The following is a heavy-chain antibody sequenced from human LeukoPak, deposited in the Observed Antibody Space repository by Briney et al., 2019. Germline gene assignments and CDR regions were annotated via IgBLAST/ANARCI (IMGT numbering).Heavy chain of an antibody. V-gene: IGHV3-11*04. CDR1: GFTFSDYY. CDR3: ARDFPYYDISGYYQDY. Sequence: PGGSLRLSCAASGFTFSDYYMSWIRQAPGKGLEWVSYISSSGSTIYYADSVKGRFTISRDNAKNSLYLQMNSLRAEDTAVYYCARDFPYYDISGYYQDYWGQGTLVTVSS. D-gene: IGHD3-22*01. J-gene: IGHJ4*02. CDR2: ISSSGSTI.